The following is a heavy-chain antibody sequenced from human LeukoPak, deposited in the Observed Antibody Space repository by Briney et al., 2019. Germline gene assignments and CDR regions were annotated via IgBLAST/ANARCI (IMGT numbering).Heavy chain of an antibody. CDR1: GFTFSNYA. J-gene: IGHJ4*02. Sequence: GGSLRLSCAASGFTFSNYAMSWVRQAPGKGLEWVSGISPSGGTIYYADSVKGRLTVSRDNSKNTLYLQMNSLRAEDTAVYYCANRGNTVTTLDYWGQGTLVTVSS. V-gene: IGHV3-23*01. CDR2: ISPSGGTI. D-gene: IGHD4-17*01. CDR3: ANRGNTVTTLDY.